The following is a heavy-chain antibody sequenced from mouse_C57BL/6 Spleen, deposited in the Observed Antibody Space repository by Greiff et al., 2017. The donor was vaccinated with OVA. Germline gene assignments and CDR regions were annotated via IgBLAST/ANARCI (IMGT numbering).Heavy chain of an antibody. D-gene: IGHD2-1*01. CDR2: ISTYYGDA. CDR1: GYTFTDYA. CDR3: ARWGPLYYGRDYAMDY. Sequence: VKLVESGPELVRPGVSVKISCKGSGYTFTDYAMHWVKQSHAKSLEWIGVISTYYGDASYNQKFKDKATMTVDKSSSTAYMELARLTSEDSAVYYCARWGPLYYGRDYAMDYWGQGTSVTVSS. J-gene: IGHJ4*01. V-gene: IGHV1-67*01.